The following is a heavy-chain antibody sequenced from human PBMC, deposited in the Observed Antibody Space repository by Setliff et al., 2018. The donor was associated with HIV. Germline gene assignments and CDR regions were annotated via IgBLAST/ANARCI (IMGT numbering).Heavy chain of an antibody. CDR1: GFTFTSYT. V-gene: IGHV1-3*01. J-gene: IGHJ4*02. CDR3: ARDESRGDWESFGY. D-gene: IGHD2-21*01. CDR2: INAGNGNT. Sequence: GASVKVSCKASGFTFTSYTIHWVRQAPGQRLEWMGWINAGNGNTKYSQKFQGRVTITADRSTSTTYMELSSLRSEDTAMYYCARDESRGDWESFGYWGQGTRVTVSS.